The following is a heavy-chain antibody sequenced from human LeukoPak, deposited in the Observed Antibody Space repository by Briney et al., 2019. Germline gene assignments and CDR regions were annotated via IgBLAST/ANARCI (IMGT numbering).Heavy chain of an antibody. Sequence: PSETLSLTCAVYGGSFSGYYWSWIRQPPGKGLEWIGEINHSGSTNYNPSLKSRVTISVDTSKNQFSLKLSSVTAADTAVYYCARGRDYYGSGRPPWFDPWGQGTLVTVSS. CDR3: ARGRDYYGSGRPPWFDP. J-gene: IGHJ5*02. D-gene: IGHD3-10*01. V-gene: IGHV4-34*01. CDR1: GGSFSGYY. CDR2: INHSGST.